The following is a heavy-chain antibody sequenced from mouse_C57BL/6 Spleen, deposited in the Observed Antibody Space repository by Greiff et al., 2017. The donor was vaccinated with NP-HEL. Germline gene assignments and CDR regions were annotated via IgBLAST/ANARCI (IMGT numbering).Heavy chain of an antibody. D-gene: IGHD1-1*01. CDR3: ARSYYGSRTPGAY. CDR2: IYPGSGST. J-gene: IGHJ3*01. V-gene: IGHV1-55*01. CDR1: GYTFTSYW. Sequence: QVQLQQPGAELVKPGASVKMSCKASGYTFTSYWITWVKQRPGQGLEWIGDIYPGSGSTNYNEKFKSKATLTVDTSSSTAYMQLSSLTSEDAAVYYCARSYYGSRTPGAYWGQGTLVTVSA.